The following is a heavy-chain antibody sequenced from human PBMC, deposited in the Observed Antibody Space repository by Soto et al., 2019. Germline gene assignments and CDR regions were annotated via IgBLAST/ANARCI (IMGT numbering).Heavy chain of an antibody. V-gene: IGHV4-59*08. CDR1: GGSISSYY. Sequence: QVQLQESGPGLVKPSETLSLTCTVSGGSISSYYWSWIRQPPGKGLEWIGYIYYSGSTNYNPSLKRRVTIAGDTSKNQFALKLNSMTAADTAVYYCARHNYGSGSTYFDYWGQGTLVTVSS. J-gene: IGHJ4*02. D-gene: IGHD3-10*01. CDR3: ARHNYGSGSTYFDY. CDR2: IYYSGST.